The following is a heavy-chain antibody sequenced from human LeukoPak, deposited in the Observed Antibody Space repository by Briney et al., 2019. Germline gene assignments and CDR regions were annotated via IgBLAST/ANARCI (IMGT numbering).Heavy chain of an antibody. D-gene: IGHD3-10*01. V-gene: IGHV3-7*01. CDR1: GFTFSSYA. Sequence: GGSLRLSCAASGFTFSSYAMHWVRQAPGKGLEWVANIKEDGSQTYYEDSVQGRFTISRDNAKNSMYLQMNSLRAEDTAVYFCATDGRSGKHDFDYWGQGTLVTVSS. J-gene: IGHJ4*02. CDR2: IKEDGSQT. CDR3: ATDGRSGKHDFDY.